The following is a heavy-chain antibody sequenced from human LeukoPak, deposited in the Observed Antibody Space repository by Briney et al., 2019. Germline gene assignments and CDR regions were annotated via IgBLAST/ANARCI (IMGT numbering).Heavy chain of an antibody. D-gene: IGHD3-22*01. CDR2: IPYDGSNK. CDR3: AREYYYDSSSYPTD. J-gene: IGHJ4*02. Sequence: GRSLRLSCSASGFIFSSCGTHWVRQAPGKGLEWVAVIPYDGSNKYYADSVKGRFTISRDNSKNTLYLQMNSLRAEDTAVYYCAREYYYDSSSYPTDWCQGTLVTVS. V-gene: IGHV3-30*03. CDR1: GFIFSSCG.